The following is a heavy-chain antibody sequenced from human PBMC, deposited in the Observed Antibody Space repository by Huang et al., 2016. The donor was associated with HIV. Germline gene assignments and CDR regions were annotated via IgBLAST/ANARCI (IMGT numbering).Heavy chain of an antibody. D-gene: IGHD1-20*01. V-gene: IGHV4-39*01. CDR1: GGSISSSGYY. Sequence: QLQLQESGPGLVKPSETLSLTCTVSGGSISSSGYYLGWIRQPPGKGLEWCVSIYHSGRTYYNPSLRSRVTIFIDTSKIQFSLKLKSVTPADTAVYYCATNNWNDSYYYFMDVWGKGTTVTVSS. CDR2: IYHSGRT. CDR3: ATNNWNDSYYYFMDV. J-gene: IGHJ6*03.